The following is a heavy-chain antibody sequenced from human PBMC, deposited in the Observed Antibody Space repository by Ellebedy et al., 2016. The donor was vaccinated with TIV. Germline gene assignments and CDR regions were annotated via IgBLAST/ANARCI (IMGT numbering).Heavy chain of an antibody. CDR3: ARIEAYDYGDYVPVGAFDI. J-gene: IGHJ3*02. CDR1: GFSLSTSGVG. Sequence: SGPTLVXPTQTLTLTCTFSGFSLSTSGVGVGWIRQPPGKALEWLALIYWDDDKRYRPSLKSRLTITKDTSKNQVVLTMTNMDPVDTATYYCARIEAYDYGDYVPVGAFDIWGQGTMVTVSS. V-gene: IGHV2-5*02. D-gene: IGHD4-17*01. CDR2: IYWDDDK.